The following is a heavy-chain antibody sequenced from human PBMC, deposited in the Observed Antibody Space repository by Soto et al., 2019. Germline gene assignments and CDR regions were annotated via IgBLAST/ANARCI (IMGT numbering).Heavy chain of an antibody. CDR1: GGSFSGYY. D-gene: IGHD3-3*01. V-gene: IGHV4-34*01. J-gene: IGHJ6*02. CDR3: ARCRITIFGVVIIPYYYYGMDV. CDR2: INHSGST. Sequence: PSETLSLTCAVYGGSFSGYYWSWIRQPPGKGLEWIGEINHSGSTNYNPSLKSRVTISVDTSKNQFSLKLSSVTAADTAVYYCARCRITIFGVVIIPYYYYGMDVWGQGTTVTVSS.